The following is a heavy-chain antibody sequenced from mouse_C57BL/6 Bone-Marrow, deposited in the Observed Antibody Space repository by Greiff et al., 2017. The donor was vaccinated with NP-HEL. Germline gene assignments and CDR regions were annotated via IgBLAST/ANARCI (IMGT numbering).Heavy chain of an antibody. V-gene: IGHV5-4*01. J-gene: IGHJ2*01. CDR3: ARVDYYYAYFDY. D-gene: IGHD1-1*01. CDR1: GFTFSSYA. CDR2: ISDGGSYT. Sequence: DVQLQESGGGLVKPGGSLKLSCAASGFTFSSYAMSWVRQTPEKRLEWVATISDGGSYTYYPDNVKGRFTISRDNAKNNLYLQMSHLKSEDTAMYYCARVDYYYAYFDYWGQGTTLTVSS.